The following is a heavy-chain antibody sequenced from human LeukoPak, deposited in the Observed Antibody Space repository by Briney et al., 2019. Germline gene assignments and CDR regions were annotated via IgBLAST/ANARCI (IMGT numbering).Heavy chain of an antibody. CDR3: ARQYAVHQPLTTYFDY. CDR1: GYTFTSYY. J-gene: IGHJ4*02. Sequence: GASVKVSCKASGYTFTSYYMHWVRQAPGQGLEWMGIINPSGGSTSYAQKFQGRVTMTRDTPTSTVYMELSSLRSEDTAVYYCARQYAVHQPLTTYFDYWGQGTLVTVSS. D-gene: IGHD2-2*01. CDR2: INPSGGST. V-gene: IGHV1-46*01.